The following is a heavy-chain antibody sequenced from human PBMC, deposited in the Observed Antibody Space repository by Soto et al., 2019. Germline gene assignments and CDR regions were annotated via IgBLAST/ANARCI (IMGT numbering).Heavy chain of an antibody. CDR1: GYTFTSYY. D-gene: IGHD1-26*01. J-gene: IGHJ4*02. V-gene: IGHV1-46*01. Sequence: QVQLVQSGAEVKKPGASVKVSCKASGYTFTSYYMHWVRQAPGQGLEWMGIINPGGGSTSYAKKFQGRVTMRRDTSTSTVYMELSSLKSEDTAVYYCARGGARPMEAPNGYWGQGTLVTVSS. CDR3: ARGGARPMEAPNGY. CDR2: INPGGGST.